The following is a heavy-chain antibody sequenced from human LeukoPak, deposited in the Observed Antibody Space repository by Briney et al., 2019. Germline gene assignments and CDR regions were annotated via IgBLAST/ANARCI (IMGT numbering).Heavy chain of an antibody. D-gene: IGHD2-2*01. J-gene: IGHJ4*02. CDR2: IRYDGSNK. V-gene: IGHV3-30*02. CDR3: ANGGGVVVPAAITGY. Sequence: GGSLRLSCAASGFTFSSYGMHWVRQAPGKGLEWVAFIRYDGSNKYYADSVKGRFTISRDNSKNTLYLQMNSLRAEDTAVYYCANGGGVVVPAAITGYWGQGTLVTVSS. CDR1: GFTFSSYG.